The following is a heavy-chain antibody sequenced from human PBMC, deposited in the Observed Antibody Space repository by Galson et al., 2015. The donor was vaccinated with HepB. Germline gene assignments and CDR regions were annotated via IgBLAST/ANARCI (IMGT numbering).Heavy chain of an antibody. J-gene: IGHJ4*02. Sequence: CKASGGTFSSSAISWVRQAPGQGLEWMGGIIPIFGTANYAQKFQGRVTITADESTSTAYMELSSLRSEDTAVYYCASGWGSSGQHGDYWGQGTLVTVSS. CDR3: ASGWGSSGQHGDY. V-gene: IGHV1-69*01. CDR2: IIPIFGTA. D-gene: IGHD6-19*01. CDR1: GGTFSSSA.